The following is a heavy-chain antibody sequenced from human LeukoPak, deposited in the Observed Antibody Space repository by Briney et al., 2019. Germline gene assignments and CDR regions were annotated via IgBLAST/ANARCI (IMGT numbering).Heavy chain of an antibody. CDR3: AGEVESAKWYFDL. D-gene: IGHD1-1*01. Sequence: PGGSLRLSCAPPGYTFSSNCMHWVRQAPGKGLVRVSRISTDGTSTYYAGSVKGRFTISRDNAKNTLYLQINNLRAGDTAVYYCAGEVESAKWYFDLWGRGTLGTVSS. CDR2: ISTDGTST. CDR1: GYTFSSNC. J-gene: IGHJ2*01. V-gene: IGHV3-74*01.